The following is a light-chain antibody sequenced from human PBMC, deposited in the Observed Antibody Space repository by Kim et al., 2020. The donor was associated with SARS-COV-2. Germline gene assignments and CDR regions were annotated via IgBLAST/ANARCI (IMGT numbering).Light chain of an antibody. CDR3: MQCTPWPWT. CDR2: KVS. V-gene: IGKV2-30*02. J-gene: IGKJ1*01. CDR1: QSLVPSDENTI. Sequence: PASIACRSSQSLVPSDENTILYSFPQRPGQSPRRLICKVSHRDSGVPDRFCGGGSRTHFTLKLTTVEAVEVLVYCCMQCTPWPWTFGQRAKVDIK.